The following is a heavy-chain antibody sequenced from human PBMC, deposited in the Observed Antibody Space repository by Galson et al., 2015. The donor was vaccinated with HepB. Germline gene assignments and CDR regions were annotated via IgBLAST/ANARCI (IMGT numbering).Heavy chain of an antibody. V-gene: IGHV5-10-1*01. CDR1: GYSFTSYW. D-gene: IGHD3-10*01. J-gene: IGHJ6*02. CDR3: ARRGLTIRGVGMDV. CDR2: IDPSDSYT. Sequence: QSGAEVKKPGESLRISCKGSGYSFTSYWISWVRQTPGKGLEWIGNIDPSDSYTSYSPSFQGRVTISADKSISTAYLQWSSLKASDTAMYYCARRGLTIRGVGMDVWGQGTTVTVSS.